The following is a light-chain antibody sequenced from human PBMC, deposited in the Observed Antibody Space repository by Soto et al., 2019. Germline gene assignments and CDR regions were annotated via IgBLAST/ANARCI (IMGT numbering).Light chain of an antibody. Sequence: DIQMTQSPSSLSASVGDRVTITCQASQDISNYLNWYQQKPGKAPKLLIYDASNLETGVPSRFSGSGSGTDFTFTISSLQTEDTATYYCQQYDNLPYTFGQGTKLESK. CDR1: QDISNY. CDR2: DAS. V-gene: IGKV1-33*01. J-gene: IGKJ2*01. CDR3: QQYDNLPYT.